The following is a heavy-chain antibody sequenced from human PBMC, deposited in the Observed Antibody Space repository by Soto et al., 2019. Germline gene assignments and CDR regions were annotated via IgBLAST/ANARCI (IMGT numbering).Heavy chain of an antibody. CDR1: GFSFGDYY. V-gene: IGHV3-11*01. J-gene: IGHJ6*02. Sequence: QVQLEESGGGLVKPGGSLRLSCAASGFSFGDYYMNWIRQAPGKGLEWIAFISRTRNTIHYADSVKGRFAISRDDAKMSLDLQMNILSVDDTAISYCARASSPPGYNVYSSAMDVWCPGTTVAVS. D-gene: IGHD3-9*01. CDR2: ISRTRNTI. CDR3: ARASSPPGYNVYSSAMDV.